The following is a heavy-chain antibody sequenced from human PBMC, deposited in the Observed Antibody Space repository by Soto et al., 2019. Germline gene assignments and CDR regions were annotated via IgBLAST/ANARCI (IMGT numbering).Heavy chain of an antibody. J-gene: IGHJ6*02. D-gene: IGHD1-1*01. V-gene: IGHV1-69*01. Sequence: QVQLVQSGAEVKKPGSSVKVSCKASGGTFSSYAISWVRQAPGQGLEWMGGIIPIFGTANYAQKFQGRVTITADESTSTAYMELSSLRSEDTAVYYCARGANSVQDVYYYYYYGMDVWGQGTTVTVSS. CDR3: ARGANSVQDVYYYYYYGMDV. CDR2: IIPIFGTA. CDR1: GGTFSSYA.